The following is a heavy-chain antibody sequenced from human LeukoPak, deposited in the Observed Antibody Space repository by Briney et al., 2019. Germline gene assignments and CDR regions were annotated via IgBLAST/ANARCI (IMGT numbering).Heavy chain of an antibody. Sequence: GASVKVSCKASGYTFTSYGISWVRQAPGQGLEWMGWISAYNGNTNYAQKLQGRVTMTTDTSTSTAYMELRSLRSDDTAVYYCARVISPYYYDSSGYSPGHYWGQGTLVTVSS. CDR1: GYTFTSYG. CDR2: ISAYNGNT. V-gene: IGHV1-18*01. J-gene: IGHJ4*02. D-gene: IGHD3-22*01. CDR3: ARVISPYYYDSSGYSPGHY.